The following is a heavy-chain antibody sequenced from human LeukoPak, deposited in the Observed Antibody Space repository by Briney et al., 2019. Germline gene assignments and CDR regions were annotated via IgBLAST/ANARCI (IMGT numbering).Heavy chain of an antibody. D-gene: IGHD5-18*01. J-gene: IGHJ4*02. Sequence: PGGSLRLSCAASGFTFNNYAMTWVRQASGKGLEWVSVINGGGSSYYADSVKGRFTVSRDNSKNTLYLQMNSLRDEDTAVYYCAKGQGYNYGDSIDYWGQGTLVTVSS. CDR2: INGGGSS. CDR3: AKGQGYNYGDSIDY. V-gene: IGHV3-23*01. CDR1: GFTFNNYA.